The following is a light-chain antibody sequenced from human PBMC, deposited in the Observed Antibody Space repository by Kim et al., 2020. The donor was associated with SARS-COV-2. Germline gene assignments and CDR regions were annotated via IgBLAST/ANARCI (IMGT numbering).Light chain of an antibody. CDR1: HSNLGAPFV. V-gene: IGLV1-40*01. CDR2: ANS. Sequence: QRVAISCTGNHSNLGAPFVLNWYQQVPQRAPKLLIFANSVRPSEVPDRFSGSKSSTTASLAITGLQADDEATYYCQSFDISLSAVVFGGGTQLTVL. CDR3: QSFDISLSAVV. J-gene: IGLJ2*01.